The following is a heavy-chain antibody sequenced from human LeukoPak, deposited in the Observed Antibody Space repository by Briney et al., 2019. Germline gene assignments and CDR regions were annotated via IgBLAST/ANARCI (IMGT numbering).Heavy chain of an antibody. J-gene: IGHJ4*02. Sequence: ASVKVSCKASGYTFTSYDINWVRQATGQGLEWMGWMNPNSGNTGYAQKFQGRVTMTRNTSISTAYMELSSLRSEDTAVYYCARVLPKFRGNSFGYWGQGTLVTVSS. CDR2: MNPNSGNT. CDR1: GYTFTSYD. D-gene: IGHD2-15*01. CDR3: ARVLPKFRGNSFGY. V-gene: IGHV1-8*01.